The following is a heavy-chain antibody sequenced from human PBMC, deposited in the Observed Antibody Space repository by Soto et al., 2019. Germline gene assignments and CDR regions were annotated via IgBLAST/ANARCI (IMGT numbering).Heavy chain of an antibody. Sequence: EVQLLESGGGLVQPGGSLRLSCAASGFTFSSYAMSWVRQAPGKGLEWVSAISGSGGSTYYADSVKGRFTISGDNSKNTLYLQMNSLRAEDTAVYYCAKHVWGITIFGGMDVWGQGTTVTVSS. D-gene: IGHD3-9*01. CDR1: GFTFSSYA. V-gene: IGHV3-23*01. J-gene: IGHJ6*02. CDR3: AKHVWGITIFGGMDV. CDR2: ISGSGGST.